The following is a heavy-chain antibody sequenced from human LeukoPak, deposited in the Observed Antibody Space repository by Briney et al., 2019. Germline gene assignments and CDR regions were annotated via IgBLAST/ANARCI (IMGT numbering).Heavy chain of an antibody. J-gene: IGHJ4*02. D-gene: IGHD3-22*01. CDR2: IWYDGSNK. V-gene: IGHV3-33*01. CDR1: GFTFSSYG. CDR3: ARAPPVAPYYYDSSGYYYFDY. Sequence: PGGSLRLSCAAPGFTFSSYGMHWVRQAPDKGLEWVADIWYDGSNKYYADSVKGRFTISRDNSKNTLYLQMNSLRAEDTAVYYCARAPPVAPYYYDSSGYYYFDYWGQGTLVTVSS.